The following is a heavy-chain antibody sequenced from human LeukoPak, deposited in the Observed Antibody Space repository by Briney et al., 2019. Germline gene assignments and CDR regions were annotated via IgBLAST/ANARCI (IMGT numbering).Heavy chain of an antibody. CDR1: GYTFTSYG. V-gene: IGHV1-18*01. CDR3: ARDDPADCGGDCYSHY. J-gene: IGHJ4*02. Sequence: GASVKVSCKASGYTFTSYGISWVRQAPGQGLEWMGWISAYNGNTNYAQKLQGRVTMTTDTSTSTAYMELRSLRSDDTAVYYCARDDPADCGGDCYSHYWGQGTLVAVSS. CDR2: ISAYNGNT. D-gene: IGHD2-21*02.